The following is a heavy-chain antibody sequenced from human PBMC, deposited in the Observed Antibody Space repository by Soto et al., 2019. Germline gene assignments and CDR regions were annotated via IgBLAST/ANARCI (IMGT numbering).Heavy chain of an antibody. Sequence: QVPLVESGGGVVQPGRSLRLSCAASGLTFSSYGMHWVRQAPGKGLEWVAVISHDGSTKYYADSVRGRFTISRDNSNNTLYRQMDSLRPEDTALYYCAKPFQRSGYYYDFWYFDVWGRGTLVTVSS. V-gene: IGHV3-30*18. CDR2: ISHDGSTK. D-gene: IGHD3-22*01. J-gene: IGHJ2*01. CDR3: AKPFQRSGYYYDFWYFDV. CDR1: GLTFSSYG.